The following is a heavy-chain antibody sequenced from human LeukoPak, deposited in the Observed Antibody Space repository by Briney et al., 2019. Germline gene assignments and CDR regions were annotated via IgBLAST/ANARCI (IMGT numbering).Heavy chain of an antibody. J-gene: IGHJ4*02. V-gene: IGHV1-18*01. CDR2: ISAYNGNT. CDR3: ARSLMSRGYHLSFDY. CDR1: GYTFTSYG. D-gene: IGHD3-22*01. Sequence: GASVKVSRKASGYTFTSYGLSWVRQAPGQGLEWMGWISAYNGNTNYAQNFQGRVTMTTDTSTSTAHMELRSLRVDDTAVYYCARSLMSRGYHLSFDYWGQGTLVTVSS.